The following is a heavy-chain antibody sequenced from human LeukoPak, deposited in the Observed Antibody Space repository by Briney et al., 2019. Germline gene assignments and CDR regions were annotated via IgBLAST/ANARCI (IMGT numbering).Heavy chain of an antibody. J-gene: IGHJ3*02. CDR2: ISSNGGST. CDR3: ARSPGEVVNPEYAFDI. V-gene: IGHV3-64*01. CDR1: RFTCSSYA. Sequence: PGGSLRLSCAASRFTCSSYAMHWVRQAPGKGLEYVSAISSNGGSTYYANSVKGRFTIPRDNSRNTLYLQMGSLRAEDMAVYYCARSPGEVVNPEYAFDIWGQGTMVTVSS. D-gene: IGHD3-10*01.